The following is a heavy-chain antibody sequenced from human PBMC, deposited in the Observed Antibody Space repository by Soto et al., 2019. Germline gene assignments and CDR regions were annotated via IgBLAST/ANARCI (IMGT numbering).Heavy chain of an antibody. Sequence: EVQLVESGGGLVQPGGSLKLSCAASGFTFSDSAMHWVRQASGKGLEWLGRFRSKAHNYATAHTAAVKGRFTVSRDDSKNTAYLQMNSLKTEDTAVYYCARHITGDTTDYYYGMGIWGQGTTVTVSS. J-gene: IGHJ6*02. CDR2: FRSKAHNYAT. V-gene: IGHV3-73*02. D-gene: IGHD1-26*01. CDR1: GFTFSDSA. CDR3: ARHITGDTTDYYYGMGI.